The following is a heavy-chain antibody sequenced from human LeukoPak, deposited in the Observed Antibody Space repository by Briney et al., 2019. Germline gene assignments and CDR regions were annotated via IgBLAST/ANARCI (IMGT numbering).Heavy chain of an antibody. D-gene: IGHD6-13*01. CDR3: ARVSSSWYIFDY. V-gene: IGHV1-2*02. J-gene: IGHJ4*02. CDR1: GYTLTGYY. CDR2: INPNSGGT. Sequence: ASVKVSCKASGYTLTGYYMHWVRQAPGQGLEWMGWINPNSGGTNYAQKFQGRVTMTRDTSISTAYMELSRLRSDDTAVYYCARVSSSWYIFDYWGQGTLVTVSS.